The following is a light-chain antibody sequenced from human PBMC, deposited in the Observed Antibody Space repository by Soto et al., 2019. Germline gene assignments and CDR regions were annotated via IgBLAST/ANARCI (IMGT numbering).Light chain of an antibody. CDR3: QQYYDWPLVT. J-gene: IGKJ4*01. V-gene: IGKV3-15*01. Sequence: MTQSPATLSVSPGERASLSCGASQSISTNLAWYQQKPGQAPRLLIYGASTRDTHIPDRFSGTGSETEFTLSVSSLQSEYFAIYYCQQYYDWPLVTFGGGTRVEI. CDR1: QSISTN. CDR2: GAS.